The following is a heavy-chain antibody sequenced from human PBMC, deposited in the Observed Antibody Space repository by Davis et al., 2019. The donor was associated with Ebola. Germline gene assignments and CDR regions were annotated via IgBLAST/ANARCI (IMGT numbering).Heavy chain of an antibody. J-gene: IGHJ6*02. D-gene: IGHD2-15*01. V-gene: IGHV3-7*01. Sequence: GESLKISCAASGFTFSTYWMTWVRQAPGKGLEWVANIKQDGSDKFYVDSVKGRFTISRDNAKNSLYLQMNSLRAEDTAVYYCARDYCSGGSCKWRYYYGMDVWGQGTTVTVSS. CDR1: GFTFSTYW. CDR2: IKQDGSDK. CDR3: ARDYCSGGSCKWRYYYGMDV.